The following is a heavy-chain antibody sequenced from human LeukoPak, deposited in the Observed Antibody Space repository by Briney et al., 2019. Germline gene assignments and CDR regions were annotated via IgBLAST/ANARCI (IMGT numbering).Heavy chain of an antibody. V-gene: IGHV3-23*01. Sequence: GGSLRLSCAASGFTFSSYAMSWVCQAPGKGLEWVSAISGSGGSTYYADSVKGRFTISRDNSKNTLYLQMNSLRAEDTAVYYCAKDPINWNSSASLTLFDYWGQGTLVTVSS. CDR2: ISGSGGST. CDR3: AKDPINWNSSASLTLFDY. J-gene: IGHJ4*02. D-gene: IGHD1-1*01. CDR1: GFTFSSYA.